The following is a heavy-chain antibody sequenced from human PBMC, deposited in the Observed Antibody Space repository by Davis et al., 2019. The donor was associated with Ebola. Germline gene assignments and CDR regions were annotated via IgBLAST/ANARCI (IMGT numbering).Heavy chain of an antibody. CDR3: ARDFTLITIFGVVIGKVGFYFDY. D-gene: IGHD3-3*01. Sequence: AASVKVSCKASGYTFTSYAVHWVRQAPGQRLEWMGWINAGNGNTKYSQKFQGRVTITRDTSASTAYMGLSSLRSEDTAVYYCARDFTLITIFGVVIGKVGFYFDYWGQGTLVTVSS. CDR2: INAGNGNT. V-gene: IGHV1-3*01. CDR1: GYTFTSYA. J-gene: IGHJ4*02.